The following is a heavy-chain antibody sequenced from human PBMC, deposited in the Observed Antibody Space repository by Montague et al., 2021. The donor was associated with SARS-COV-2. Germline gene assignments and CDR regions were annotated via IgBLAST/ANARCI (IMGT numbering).Heavy chain of an antibody. CDR2: TYYRSKWYN. CDR1: GDSVSRNSAA. D-gene: IGHD2-2*01. J-gene: IGHJ4*02. V-gene: IGHV6-1*01. CDR3: ARIPVGSKYYFDF. Sequence: YAISGDSVSRNSAAWNWIRQSPSRGLEWLGRTYYRSKWYNDYAESVKSRITIDPDTSKHQFSLHLNSVTPEDTAVYYCARIPVGSKYYFDFWGQGTLVTVSS.